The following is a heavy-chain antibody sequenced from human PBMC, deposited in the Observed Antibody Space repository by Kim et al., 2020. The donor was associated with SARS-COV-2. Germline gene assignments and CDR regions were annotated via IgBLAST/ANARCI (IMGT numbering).Heavy chain of an antibody. CDR3: ARARYSSSWYADY. V-gene: IGHV3-66*01. D-gene: IGHD6-13*01. Sequence: ANSVKGRFTISRDKSNTTLYLQMNSLRTEDTAVYYCARARYSSSWYADYWGQGTLVTVSS. J-gene: IGHJ4*02.